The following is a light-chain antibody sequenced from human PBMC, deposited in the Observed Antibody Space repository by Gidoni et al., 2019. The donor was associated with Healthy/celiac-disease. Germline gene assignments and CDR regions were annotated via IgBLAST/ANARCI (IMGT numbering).Light chain of an antibody. CDR1: QSVSSSY. CDR2: GAS. V-gene: IGKV3-20*01. CDR3: QQYGSSLIT. Sequence: EIVLTQSTGTLSLSPGERATLSCRASQSVSSSYLAWYQHKPGQAPRLLIYGASSRATGIPDRFSGSGSGTDFTLTISILEPEDFAVYYCQQYGSSLITFGQGTRLEIK. J-gene: IGKJ5*01.